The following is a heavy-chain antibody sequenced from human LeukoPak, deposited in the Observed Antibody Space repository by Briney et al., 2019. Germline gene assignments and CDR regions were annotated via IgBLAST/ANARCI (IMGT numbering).Heavy chain of an antibody. CDR1: GGSISSGDYY. CDR2: INHSGST. D-gene: IGHD6-19*01. V-gene: IGHV4-39*07. J-gene: IGHJ4*02. CDR3: ARGYSSGSLFDY. Sequence: SETLSLTCTVSGGSISSGDYYWSWIRQPPGKGLEWIGEINHSGSTNYNPSLKSRVTISVDTSKNQFSLKLSSVTAADTAVYYCARGYSSGSLFDYWGQGTLVTVSS.